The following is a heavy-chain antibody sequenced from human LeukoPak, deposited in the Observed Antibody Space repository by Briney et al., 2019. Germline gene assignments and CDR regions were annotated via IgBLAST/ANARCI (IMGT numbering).Heavy chain of an antibody. CDR2: ISGSGAST. V-gene: IGHV3-23*01. D-gene: IGHD1-26*01. CDR3: AKDVGKWESLHFFDY. J-gene: IGHJ4*02. CDR1: GFTFSTNA. Sequence: GGSLRLSCLTSGFTFSTNAMSWVRKAPGKGLEWISGISGSGASTYYADSVTGRFTISRDNSRNTLYLQMNSLRGDDTAVYYCAKDVGKWESLHFFDYWGQGTLVTVSS.